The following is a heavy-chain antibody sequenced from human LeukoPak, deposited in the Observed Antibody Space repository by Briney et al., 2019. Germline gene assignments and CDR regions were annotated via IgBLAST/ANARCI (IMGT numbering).Heavy chain of an antibody. J-gene: IGHJ4*02. D-gene: IGHD3-10*01. Sequence: SQTLSLTCTVSGGSISSGDYYWSWIRQPPGKGLEWIGYIYYSGSTYYNPSLKSRVTISVDTSKNQFSLKLSSATAADTAVYYCAPGGYYGSGSYPQWGQGTLVTVSS. CDR2: IYYSGST. V-gene: IGHV4-30-4*01. CDR1: GGSISSGDYY. CDR3: APGGYYGSGSYPQ.